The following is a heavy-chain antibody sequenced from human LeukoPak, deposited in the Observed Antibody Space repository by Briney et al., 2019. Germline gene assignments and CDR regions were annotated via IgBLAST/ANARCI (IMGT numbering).Heavy chain of an antibody. Sequence: SETLSLTCTVSGGSISSYYWSWIRQPPGKGLEWIGYIYYSGSTNYNPSLKSRVTISVDTSKNQFSLKLSSVTAADTAVYYCARHIPSGMAGTRSPSDAFDIWGQGTMVTVSS. CDR3: ARHIPSGMAGTRSPSDAFDI. D-gene: IGHD6-19*01. CDR1: GGSISSYY. CDR2: IYYSGST. J-gene: IGHJ3*02. V-gene: IGHV4-59*08.